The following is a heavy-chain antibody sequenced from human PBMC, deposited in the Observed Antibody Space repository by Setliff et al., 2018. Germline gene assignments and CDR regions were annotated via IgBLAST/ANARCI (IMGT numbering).Heavy chain of an antibody. J-gene: IGHJ6*02. V-gene: IGHV4-61*02. CDR3: ARGRGYSYGSTFHYYYGMDV. Sequence: SETLSLTCTVSGGSISSGSYYWSWIRQPAGKGLEWIGRIYTSGSTNYNPSLKSRATISVDTSKNQFSLKLSSVTAADTAVYYCARGRGYSYGSTFHYYYGMDVWGQGTTVTVSS. CDR2: IYTSGST. D-gene: IGHD5-18*01. CDR1: GGSISSGSYY.